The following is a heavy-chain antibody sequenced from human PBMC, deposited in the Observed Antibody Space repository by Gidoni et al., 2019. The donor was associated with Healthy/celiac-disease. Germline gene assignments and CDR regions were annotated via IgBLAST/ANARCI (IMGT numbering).Heavy chain of an antibody. Sequence: QVQLVESGGGLVKPGGSLRLSCAASGFTFSDYYISWIRQAPGKGLEWVSYISSSGSTIYYADSVKGRFTISRDNAKNSLYLQMNSLRAEDTAVYYCAREFIYDFWSGYPSYYYGMDVWGQGTTVTVSS. V-gene: IGHV3-11*01. J-gene: IGHJ6*02. CDR2: ISSSGSTI. D-gene: IGHD3-3*01. CDR3: AREFIYDFWSGYPSYYYGMDV. CDR1: GFTFSDYY.